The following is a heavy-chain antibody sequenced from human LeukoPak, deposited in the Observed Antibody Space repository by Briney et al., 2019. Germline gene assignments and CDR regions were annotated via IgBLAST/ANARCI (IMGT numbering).Heavy chain of an antibody. Sequence: GASVKVSCKASGYTFTSYAMNWVRQAPGQGLEWMGWINTNTGNPTYAQGFTGRFVFSLDTSVSTAYLQISSLKAEDTAVYYCERAVVRRYGSGSYYKWDDAFDIWGQGTMVTVSS. CDR1: GYTFTSYA. CDR2: INTNTGNP. CDR3: ERAVVRRYGSGSYYKWDDAFDI. V-gene: IGHV7-4-1*02. D-gene: IGHD3-10*01. J-gene: IGHJ3*02.